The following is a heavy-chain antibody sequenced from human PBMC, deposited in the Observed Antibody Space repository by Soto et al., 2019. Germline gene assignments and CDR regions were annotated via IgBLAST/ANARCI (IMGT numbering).Heavy chain of an antibody. CDR1: GGTFSSYA. J-gene: IGHJ4*02. CDR3: ASSPSCEAHKYYFDY. D-gene: IGHD2-15*01. V-gene: IGHV1-69*13. Sequence: ASVKVSCKASGGTFSSYAISWVRQAPGQGLEWMGGIIPIFGTANYAQKFQGRVTITADETTSTAYMELSSLRSEDTAVYYCASSPSCEAHKYYFDYWGQGTLVTVSS. CDR2: IIPIFGTA.